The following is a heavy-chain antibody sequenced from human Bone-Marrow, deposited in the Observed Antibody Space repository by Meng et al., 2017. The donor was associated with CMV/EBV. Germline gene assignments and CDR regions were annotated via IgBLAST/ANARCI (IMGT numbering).Heavy chain of an antibody. CDR2: ISSSGSTI. CDR3: AKGVGGYYYGMDV. Sequence: GESLKISCAASGFTFSSYEMNWVRQAPGKGLEWVSYISSSGSTIYYADSVKGRFTISRDDSKNTLYLQMNSLRAEDTAVYYCAKGVGGYYYGMDVWGQGNTVTVSS. D-gene: IGHD4-23*01. CDR1: GFTFSSYE. J-gene: IGHJ6*02. V-gene: IGHV3-48*03.